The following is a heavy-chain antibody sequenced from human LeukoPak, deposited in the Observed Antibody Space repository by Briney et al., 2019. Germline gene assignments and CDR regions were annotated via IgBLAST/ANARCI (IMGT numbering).Heavy chain of an antibody. Sequence: PSETLSLTCAVSGGSINTYYWSWIRQPPGKGLEWIGYIYYSGSTNYNPSLKSRVTISVDTSKNQFSLKLSSVTAADTAVYYCARACGGDCYWAFDYWGQGTLVTVSS. J-gene: IGHJ4*02. CDR3: ARACGGDCYWAFDY. D-gene: IGHD2-21*02. CDR1: GGSINTYY. V-gene: IGHV4-59*01. CDR2: IYYSGST.